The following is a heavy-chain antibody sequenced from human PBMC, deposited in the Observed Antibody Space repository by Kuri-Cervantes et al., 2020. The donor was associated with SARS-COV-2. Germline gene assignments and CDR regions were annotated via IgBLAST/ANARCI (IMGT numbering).Heavy chain of an antibody. D-gene: IGHD1-1*01. CDR1: GFTFSSYA. CDR3: AREKLAGYYYYYMDV. Sequence: GGSLRLSCAASGFTFSSYATHWVRQAPGKGLEWVAVISYDGSNKYYADSVKGRFTISRDNSKNTLYLQMNSLRAEDTAVYYCAREKLAGYYYYYMDVWGKGTTVTVSS. CDR2: ISYDGSNK. J-gene: IGHJ6*03. V-gene: IGHV3-30-3*01.